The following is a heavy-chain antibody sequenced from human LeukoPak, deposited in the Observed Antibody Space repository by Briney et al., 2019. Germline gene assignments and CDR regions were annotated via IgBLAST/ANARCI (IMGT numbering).Heavy chain of an antibody. J-gene: IGHJ6*02. CDR2: ISSSGSTI. V-gene: IGHV3-48*03. CDR3: ARGRGGDKYYYDSSGSRDLDYYYGMDV. D-gene: IGHD3-22*01. CDR1: GFTFSSYE. Sequence: GGSLRLSCAASGFTFSSYEMNWVRQAPGRGLEWVSYISSSGSTIYYADSVKGRFTISRDNAKNSLYLQMNSLRAEDTAVYYCARGRGGDKYYYDSSGSRDLDYYYGMDVWGQGTTVTVSS.